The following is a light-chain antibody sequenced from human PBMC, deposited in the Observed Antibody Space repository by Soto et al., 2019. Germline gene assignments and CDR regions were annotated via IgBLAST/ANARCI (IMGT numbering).Light chain of an antibody. CDR3: QQYNSYPLT. CDR1: QSISSW. Sequence: DIQMTQSPSTLSASVGDRVTITCRASQSISSWLAWYQQKPGKAPKLLIYKASSLESGSPSRFSGSGSATEFTLTISSRQPDDVATYYCQQYNSYPLTFGGGTKVEIK. V-gene: IGKV1-5*03. J-gene: IGKJ4*01. CDR2: KAS.